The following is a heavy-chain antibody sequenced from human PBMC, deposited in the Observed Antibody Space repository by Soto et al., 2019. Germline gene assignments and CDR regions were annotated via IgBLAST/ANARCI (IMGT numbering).Heavy chain of an antibody. V-gene: IGHV4-34*01. CDR2: INHSGST. CDR3: ASDKITGLFDY. CDR1: GGSFSGYY. D-gene: IGHD2-8*02. Sequence: QVQLQQWGAGLLKPSETLSLTCAVYGGSFSGYYWTWIRQPPGTGLEWIGEINHSGSTNYNPSLKXXVPISVDTSKNQFSLTLTAVTAADAAVYYCASDKITGLFDYWGQGTLVTVSS. J-gene: IGHJ4*02.